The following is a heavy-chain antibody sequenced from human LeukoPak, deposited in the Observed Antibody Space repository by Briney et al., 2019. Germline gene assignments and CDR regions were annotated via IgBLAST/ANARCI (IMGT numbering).Heavy chain of an antibody. J-gene: IGHJ6*03. CDR1: GGSFSGYY. CDR2: INHSGST. D-gene: IGHD6-13*01. Sequence: SETLSLTCAVYGGSFSGYYWSWIRQPPGKGPEWIGEINHSGSTNYNPSLKSRVTISVDTSKNQFSLKLSSVTAADTAVYYCARGGKAAAGNFHYYYYMDVWGKGTTVTVSS. CDR3: ARGGKAAAGNFHYYYYMDV. V-gene: IGHV4-34*01.